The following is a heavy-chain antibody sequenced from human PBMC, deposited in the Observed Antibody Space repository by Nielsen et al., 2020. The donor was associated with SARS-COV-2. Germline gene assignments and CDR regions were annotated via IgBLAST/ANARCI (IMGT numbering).Heavy chain of an antibody. CDR2: IYYSGST. V-gene: IGHV4-59*01. CDR3: ARESVTGTDAFDI. D-gene: IGHD6-19*01. J-gene: IGHJ3*02. CDR1: GGSISPYF. Sequence: SETLSLTCTVSGGSISPYFWSWVRQPPGKGLEWIGYIYYSGSTNYNPSLKSRVTISVDTSKNQFSLKLSSVTAADTAVYYCARESVTGTDAFDIWGQGTVVTVSS.